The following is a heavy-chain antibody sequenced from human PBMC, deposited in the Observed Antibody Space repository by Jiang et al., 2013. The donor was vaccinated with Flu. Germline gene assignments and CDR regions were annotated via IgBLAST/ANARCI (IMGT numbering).Heavy chain of an antibody. CDR2: TYYRSKWYN. CDR3: ARDRGYSSSPENWFDP. CDR1: A. J-gene: IGHJ5*02. Sequence: AWNWIRQSPSRGLEWLGRTYYRSKWYNDYAVSVKSRITINPDTSKNQFSLQLNSVTPEDTAVYYCARDRGYSSSPENWFDPWGQGTLVTVSS. D-gene: IGHD6-13*01. V-gene: IGHV6-1*01.